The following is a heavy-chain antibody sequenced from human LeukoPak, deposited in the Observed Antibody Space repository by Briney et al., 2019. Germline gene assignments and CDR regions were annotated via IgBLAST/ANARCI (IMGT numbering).Heavy chain of an antibody. Sequence: ASVKVSCKASGYTFTSYGISWVRQAPGQGLEWMGWISAYNGNTNYAQKLQGRVTMTTDTSTSTAYMELRSLRSDDTAVYYCARVRCSGGSCYLGYYYMDVWGKGTTVTVSS. D-gene: IGHD2-15*01. CDR2: ISAYNGNT. J-gene: IGHJ6*03. V-gene: IGHV1-18*01. CDR3: ARVRCSGGSCYLGYYYMDV. CDR1: GYTFTSYG.